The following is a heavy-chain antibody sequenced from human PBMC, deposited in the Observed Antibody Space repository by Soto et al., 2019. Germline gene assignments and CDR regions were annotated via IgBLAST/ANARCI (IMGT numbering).Heavy chain of an antibody. D-gene: IGHD6-13*01. Sequence: PGGSLRLSCAASGFTFSSYGMHWVRQAPGKGLEWVAVIWYDGSNKYYADSVKGRFTISRDNSKNTLYLQMNSLRAEDTAVYYCARGYSSSWYEEGSYYDMDVWGQGTTVTVSS. CDR3: ARGYSSSWYEEGSYYDMDV. CDR1: GFTFSSYG. J-gene: IGHJ6*02. CDR2: IWYDGSNK. V-gene: IGHV3-33*01.